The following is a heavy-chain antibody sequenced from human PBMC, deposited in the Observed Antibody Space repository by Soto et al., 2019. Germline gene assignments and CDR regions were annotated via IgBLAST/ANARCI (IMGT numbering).Heavy chain of an antibody. J-gene: IGHJ4*02. CDR2: ISATGGSA. CDR3: AKGTTAVYCFDF. V-gene: IGHV3-23*01. CDR1: GFTFSSYA. D-gene: IGHD2-15*01. Sequence: DVPLLESGGGLVQPGGSLRLSCAASGFTFSSYAMSWVRQAPGKGLEWVSAISATGGSAFYADSVKGRFTISRDNSKNTVFLQIDSLVTEDTAVYYCAKGTTAVYCFDFWGQGTLVTVSS.